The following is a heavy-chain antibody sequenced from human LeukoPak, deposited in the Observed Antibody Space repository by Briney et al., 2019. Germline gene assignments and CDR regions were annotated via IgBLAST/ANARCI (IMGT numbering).Heavy chain of an antibody. CDR1: GFTFSSYG. J-gene: IGHJ4*02. V-gene: IGHV3-33*06. Sequence: PGGSLRLSCAASGFTFSSYGMHWVRQAPGKGLEWVAVIWYDGSNKYYADSVKGRFTISRDNSKNTLYLQTNSLRAEDTAVYYCAKDRDDYGDYIFDYWGQGTLVTVSS. CDR2: IWYDGSNK. CDR3: AKDRDDYGDYIFDY. D-gene: IGHD4-17*01.